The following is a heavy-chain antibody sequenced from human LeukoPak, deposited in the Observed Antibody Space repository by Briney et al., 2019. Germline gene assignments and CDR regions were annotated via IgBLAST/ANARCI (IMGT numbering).Heavy chain of an antibody. Sequence: GGSLRLSCAASGFTFSSYTMNWVRQAPGKGLEWVSSISGTSSYLYYADSVKGRFTFSRDNAKNSLYLQMNSLRAEDTAVYYCARDRGYSTFDIWGQGTMVTVSS. CDR1: GFTFSSYT. D-gene: IGHD5-18*01. CDR3: ARDRGYSTFDI. J-gene: IGHJ3*02. V-gene: IGHV3-21*04. CDR2: ISGTSSYL.